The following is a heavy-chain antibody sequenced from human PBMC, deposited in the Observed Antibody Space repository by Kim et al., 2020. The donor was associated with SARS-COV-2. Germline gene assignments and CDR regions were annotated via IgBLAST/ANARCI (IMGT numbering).Heavy chain of an antibody. V-gene: IGHV4-34*01. CDR2: INHSGST. CDR3: ARGGRGIAVAKKNWFDP. Sequence: SETLSLTCAVYGGSFSGYYWSWIRQPPGKGLEWIGEINHSGSTNYNPSLKSRVTISVDTSKNQFSLKLSSVTAADTAVYYCARGGRGIAVAKKNWFDPWGQGTLVTVSS. CDR1: GGSFSGYY. D-gene: IGHD6-19*01. J-gene: IGHJ5*02.